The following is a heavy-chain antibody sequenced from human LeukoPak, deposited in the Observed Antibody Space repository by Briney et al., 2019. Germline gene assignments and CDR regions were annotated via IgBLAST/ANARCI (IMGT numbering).Heavy chain of an antibody. J-gene: IGHJ4*02. CDR1: GYTFTDYY. V-gene: IGHV1-2*02. D-gene: IGHD2-2*01. CDR2: INPNDGDT. Sequence: ASVKVSCKASGYTFTDYYMHWVRQAPGQGFEWMGWINPNDGDTNYAQKFQGRVTMTRDTSISTANMEVSRLRSYDTAVYYCARANFHYCSSTTCLFDYWGQGTLVTVSS. CDR3: ARANFHYCSSTTCLFDY.